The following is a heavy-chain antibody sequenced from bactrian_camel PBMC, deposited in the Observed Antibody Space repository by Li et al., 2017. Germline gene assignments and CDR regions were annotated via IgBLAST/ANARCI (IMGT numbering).Heavy chain of an antibody. D-gene: IGHD2*01. V-gene: IGHV3S40*01. J-gene: IGHJ6*01. CDR3: AARGPYCYTKLSVRDFTY. Sequence: DVQLVESGGGSVQAGGSLRLSCAASGYTYNRNCMAWFRQAPGKEREGVARIATGSGNIYYADSVKGRFTISQDNAKNTVYPQMNSLKPEDTAMYYCAARGPYCYTKLSVRDFTYWGQGTQVTVS. CDR1: GYTYNRNC. CDR2: IATGSGNI.